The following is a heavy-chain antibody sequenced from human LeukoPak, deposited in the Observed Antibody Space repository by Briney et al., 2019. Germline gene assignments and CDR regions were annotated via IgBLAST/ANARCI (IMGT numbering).Heavy chain of an antibody. CDR2: ISGDGGST. CDR1: GFSFDDYA. D-gene: IGHD3-10*01. CDR3: AKPAGNWFDP. V-gene: IGHV3-43*02. Sequence: GSPRLSCAASGFSFDDYAKHWVRQAPGKGLEWVSLISGDGGSTYYADSVKGRFTISRDNSKDSLYLQMNSLRTEDTALYYCAKPAGNWFDPWGQGTLVTVSS. J-gene: IGHJ5*02.